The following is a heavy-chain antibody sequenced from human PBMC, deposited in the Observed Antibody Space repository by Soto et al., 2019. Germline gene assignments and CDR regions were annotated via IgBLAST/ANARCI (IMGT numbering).Heavy chain of an antibody. CDR1: GFTFTNYG. Sequence: GGSLRLSCAASGFTFTNYGLRWVRQAPGKGLEWVSAISGGGSTTYYADSVKGRFTISRDNPRSTVYPQMDSLRADDTALYYFVRYSGGYGMDVWGLGTTVTVSS. CDR3: VRYSGGYGMDV. J-gene: IGHJ6*02. D-gene: IGHD2-15*01. CDR2: ISGGGSTT. V-gene: IGHV3-23*01.